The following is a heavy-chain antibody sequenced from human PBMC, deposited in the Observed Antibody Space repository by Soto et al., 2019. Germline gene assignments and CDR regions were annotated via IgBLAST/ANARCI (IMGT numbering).Heavy chain of an antibody. CDR3: ASSGVIGTMVRGAPYYYYGMDV. Sequence: ASVKVSCKASGYTLTSYAMHWVRQAPGQRLEWMGWINAGNGNTKYSQKFQGRVTITRDTSASTAYMELNSLRAGDTAVYYCASSGVIGTMVRGAPYYYYGMDVWGQGTTVTVSS. D-gene: IGHD3-10*01. CDR1: GYTLTSYA. CDR2: INAGNGNT. J-gene: IGHJ6*02. V-gene: IGHV1-3*01.